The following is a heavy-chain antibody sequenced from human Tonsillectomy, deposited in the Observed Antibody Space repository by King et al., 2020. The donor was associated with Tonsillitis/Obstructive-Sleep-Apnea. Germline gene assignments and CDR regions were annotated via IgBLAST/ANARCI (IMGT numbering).Heavy chain of an antibody. D-gene: IGHD4-17*01. CDR3: ATIRHYGDYFLDY. CDR2: ISYDGGNE. Sequence: VQLVESGGGVVQPGRSLRLSCAASGFTFSSYGMHWVRQAPGKGLEWVAFISYDGGNEYYADSVKGRFTISRDNSENTLYLQMNTLRGEDTAVFYCATIRHYGDYFLDYWGQGTLVTVSS. V-gene: IGHV3-30*03. J-gene: IGHJ4*02. CDR1: GFTFSSYG.